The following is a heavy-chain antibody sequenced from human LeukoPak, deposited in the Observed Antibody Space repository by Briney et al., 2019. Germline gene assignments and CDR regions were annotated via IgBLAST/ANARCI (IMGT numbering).Heavy chain of an antibody. V-gene: IGHV4-39*01. D-gene: IGHD1-7*01. J-gene: IGHJ4*02. CDR2: ISDTGTT. Sequence: PSQTLSLTCTVSGGSINSRNNYWGWIRQPPGKGLEWIAIISDTGTTYYSPSLKSRLTISVDTSKNQFSLTLSSVTAADTAVYYCARRNYPYYFDYWGQGTLVTVSS. CDR3: ARRNYPYYFDY. CDR1: GGSINSRNNY.